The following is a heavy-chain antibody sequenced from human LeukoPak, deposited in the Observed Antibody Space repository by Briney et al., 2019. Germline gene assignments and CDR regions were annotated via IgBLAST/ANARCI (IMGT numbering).Heavy chain of an antibody. J-gene: IGHJ4*02. CDR2: INPSGGST. CDR1: GYTFTSYY. CDR3: ASSYSGYDWGFDY. Sequence: ASVKVSCKASGYTFTSYYMHWVRQAPGQGLEWMGIINPSGGSTSYAQKFQGRVTMTRDMSTSTVYMELSSLRSEDTAVYYCASSYSGYDWGFDYWGQGTLVTVSS. D-gene: IGHD5-12*01. V-gene: IGHV1-46*01.